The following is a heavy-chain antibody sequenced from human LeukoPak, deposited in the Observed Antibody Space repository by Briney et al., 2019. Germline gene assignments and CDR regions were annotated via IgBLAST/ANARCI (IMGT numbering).Heavy chain of an antibody. V-gene: IGHV3-23*01. CDR2: ISSTGGST. CDR1: RFTFSSYA. Sequence: AGGSLRLSCAASRFTFSSYAMSWVRQAPGTGLEWVSAISSTGGSTYYADSVKGRFTISRDNSKNTLYLQMNSLRAEDTAIYYCARYCISTSCYTGSYYGMDVWGRGTTVTVSS. D-gene: IGHD2-2*02. CDR3: ARYCISTSCYTGSYYGMDV. J-gene: IGHJ6*02.